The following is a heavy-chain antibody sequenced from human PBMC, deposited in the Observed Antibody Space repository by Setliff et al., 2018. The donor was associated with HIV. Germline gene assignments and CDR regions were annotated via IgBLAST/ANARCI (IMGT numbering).Heavy chain of an antibody. CDR3: ARAPSGVVIGPDY. D-gene: IGHD3-3*01. Sequence: RASVKVSCKASGYTFTSFGISWVRQAPGQGLEWMGWISAYNGNTNYAQNFQGRVTMTTDTSTSTAYMELRSLRSDDTAVYYCARAPSGVVIGPDYWGQGTLVTVSS. V-gene: IGHV1-18*01. CDR1: GYTFTSFG. J-gene: IGHJ4*02. CDR2: ISAYNGNT.